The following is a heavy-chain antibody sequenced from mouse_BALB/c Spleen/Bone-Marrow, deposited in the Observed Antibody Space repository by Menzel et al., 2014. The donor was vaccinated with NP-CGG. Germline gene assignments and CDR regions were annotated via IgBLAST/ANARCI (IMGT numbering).Heavy chain of an antibody. CDR3: VRSRLRDWYFDV. CDR1: GNTFTSYD. V-gene: IGHV1S56*01. Sequence: VQLQESGPELVKPGASVKISCKASGNTFTSYDINWVRQRPEQGLEWIGWIFPGDSTTKYNEKFKGKATLSTDKSSSTVHMQLSRLTSEDSAVYFCVRSRLRDWYFDVWGAGTTVTISS. D-gene: IGHD1-2*01. J-gene: IGHJ1*01. CDR2: IFPGDSTT.